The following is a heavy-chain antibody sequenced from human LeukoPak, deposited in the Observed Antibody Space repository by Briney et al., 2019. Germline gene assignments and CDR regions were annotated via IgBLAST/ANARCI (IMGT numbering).Heavy chain of an antibody. CDR1: GYTFTGYY. CDR2: INPNSGGT. J-gene: IGHJ6*02. D-gene: IGHD6-13*01. CDR3: ARVRIAAPYYYYYGMDV. V-gene: IGHV1-2*02. Sequence: ASVTVSCKASGYTFTGYYMHWVRQAPGQGLEWMGWINPNSGGTNYAQKFQGRVTMTRDTSISTAYMELSRLRSDDTAVYYCARVRIAAPYYYYYGMDVWGQGTTVTVSS.